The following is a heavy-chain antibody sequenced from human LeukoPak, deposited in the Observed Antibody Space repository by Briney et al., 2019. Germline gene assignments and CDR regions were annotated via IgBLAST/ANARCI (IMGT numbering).Heavy chain of an antibody. J-gene: IGHJ4*02. V-gene: IGHV3-74*01. CDR2: ASPDGSVT. D-gene: IGHD6-13*01. Sequence: GGSLRLSCVASGFTIHNDWMHWVRQAPGKGLVWVSQASPDGSVTSYADSVKGRFTISRDNSKNTLYLQMNNLRAEDTAVYYCARDLRGFGSSWYYFDYWGQGTLVTVSS. CDR1: GFTIHNDW. CDR3: ARDLRGFGSSWYYFDY.